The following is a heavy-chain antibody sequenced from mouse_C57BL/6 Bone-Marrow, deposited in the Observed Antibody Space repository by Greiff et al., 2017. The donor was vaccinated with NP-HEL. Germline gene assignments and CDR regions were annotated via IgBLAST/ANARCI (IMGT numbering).Heavy chain of an antibody. J-gene: IGHJ4*01. CDR2: IYPRSGNT. CDR1: GYTFTSYG. Sequence: QVQLQQSGAELARPGASVKLSCKASGYTFTSYGISWVKQRPGQGLEWIGEIYPRSGNTYYNEKFKGKATLTADKSSSTAYMELRSLKYEDSAVYFCARGGSSYGVCYYAMGYWGQGTSVTVSS. CDR3: ARGGSSYGVCYYAMGY. V-gene: IGHV1-81*01. D-gene: IGHD1-1*01.